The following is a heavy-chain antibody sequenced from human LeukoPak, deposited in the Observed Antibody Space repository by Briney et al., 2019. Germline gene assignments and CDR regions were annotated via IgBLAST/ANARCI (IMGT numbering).Heavy chain of an antibody. CDR1: GFTFGSYW. J-gene: IGHJ3*02. CDR2: VNNDGTGT. CDR3: ARGGAFHAFDI. Sequence: GGSLRLSCSASGFTFGSYWMYWVRQAPEKGLVCISRVNNDGTGTIYADSVKGRFTISRDNAKNTVFLQLNSLRTEDTAVYYCARGGAFHAFDIWGQGTMVTVSS. V-gene: IGHV3-74*01.